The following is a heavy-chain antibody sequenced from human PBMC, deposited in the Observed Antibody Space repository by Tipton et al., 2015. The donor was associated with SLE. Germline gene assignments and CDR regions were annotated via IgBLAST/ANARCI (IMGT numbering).Heavy chain of an antibody. CDR2: INANSGAT. Sequence: QLVQSGPEVKKPGASVKVSCKASGYTFTGYYIHWVRQAPGQGLEWMGWINANSGATNYAQRFQGRVTMTRDTSVSTAYMELTRLKSDDTAVYYCARDLNGIDYWGQGTLVTVSS. CDR1: GYTFTGYY. V-gene: IGHV1-2*02. D-gene: IGHD1-20*01. CDR3: ARDLNGIDY. J-gene: IGHJ4*02.